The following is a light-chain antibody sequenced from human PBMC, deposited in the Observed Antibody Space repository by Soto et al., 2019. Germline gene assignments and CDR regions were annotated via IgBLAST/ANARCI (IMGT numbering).Light chain of an antibody. Sequence: ILVTRAPATLSVSAGKPRTLACRASQSVSSYLAWYQQIPGQAPRLLIYDASNRATGIPARFSGSGSGSDFALTISSLEPADFAVYYRQQRSHWPLTFGGGTKVDIK. CDR1: QSVSSY. CDR3: QQRSHWPLT. J-gene: IGKJ4*01. CDR2: DAS. V-gene: IGKV3-11*01.